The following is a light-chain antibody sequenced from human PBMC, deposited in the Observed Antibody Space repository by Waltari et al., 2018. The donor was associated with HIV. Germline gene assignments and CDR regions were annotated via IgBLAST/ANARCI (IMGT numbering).Light chain of an antibody. CDR1: SSDVGSYNL. J-gene: IGLJ1*01. V-gene: IGLV2-23*01. Sequence: QSALTQPASVSGSPGQSITISCTGTSSDVGSYNLVSWYQQHPGKAPKLMIYEGSKRPSGVAKRVSGSKSGNTASLTISGLQAEDEADYYCCSYAGSSTFAFGTGTKVTVL. CDR3: CSYAGSSTFA. CDR2: EGS.